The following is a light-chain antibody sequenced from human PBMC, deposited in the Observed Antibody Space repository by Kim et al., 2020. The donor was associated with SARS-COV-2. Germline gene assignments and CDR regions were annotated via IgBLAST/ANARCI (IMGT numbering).Light chain of an antibody. Sequence: KVTTACSGRSSNIGNNYVTWYPHIPGTAPKLLIYDNNKRPSGIPDRFSGSKSGTSATLGITGLQTGDEADYYCGTWDSSLSAVVFGGGTQLTVL. CDR3: GTWDSSLSAVV. CDR2: DNN. CDR1: SSNIGNNY. V-gene: IGLV1-51*01. J-gene: IGLJ2*01.